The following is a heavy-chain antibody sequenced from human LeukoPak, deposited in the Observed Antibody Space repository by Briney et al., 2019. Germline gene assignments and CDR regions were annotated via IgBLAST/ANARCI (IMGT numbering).Heavy chain of an antibody. J-gene: IGHJ4*02. CDR1: GFTFSNSW. Sequence: GGSLRHSCTASGFTFSNSWMSWVRLPPGKGLEWVTNIKEDGSQEYYVDSVKGRFTISRDNARNTLYLQMNSLRVEDTAVYYCARDNYGGFDYWGQGTRVTVSS. CDR3: ARDNYGGFDY. CDR2: IKEDGSQE. V-gene: IGHV3-7*04. D-gene: IGHD4-23*01.